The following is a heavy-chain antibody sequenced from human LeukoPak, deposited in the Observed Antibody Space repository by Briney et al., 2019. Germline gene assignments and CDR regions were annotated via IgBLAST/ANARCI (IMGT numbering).Heavy chain of an antibody. J-gene: IGHJ5*02. D-gene: IGHD3-9*01. V-gene: IGHV3-7*01. CDR3: ARYALNTGSRWLDP. Sequence: GGSLTLPCAASGFTFSRYWMSWVRQAPGKGLEWVAHIKQDGSEKYYVDSVRGRLIISRDNANNSLCLKMNSLRGEHTAIYYWARYALNTGSRWLDPWGQGTLVTVSS. CDR2: IKQDGSEK. CDR1: GFTFSRYW.